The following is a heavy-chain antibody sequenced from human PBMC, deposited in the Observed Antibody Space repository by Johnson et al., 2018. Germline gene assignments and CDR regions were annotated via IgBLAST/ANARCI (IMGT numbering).Heavy chain of an antibody. CDR2: IYYSGST. Sequence: QVQLQESGPGLVKPSETLSLTCTVSGGSISSSSYYWGWIRQPPGKGLEWLGSIYYSGSTYYNPSLKSRVTISFDTAKNQFSLKLSPVTAADPAVYCRARLGIRVVVGRDVWGQGTTVTVSS. CDR1: GGSISSSSYY. D-gene: IGHD2-2*01. V-gene: IGHV4-39*01. J-gene: IGHJ6*02. CDR3: ARLGIRVVVGRDV.